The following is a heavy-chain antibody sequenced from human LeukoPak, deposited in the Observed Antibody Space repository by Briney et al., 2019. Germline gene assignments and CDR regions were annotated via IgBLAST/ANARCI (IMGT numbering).Heavy chain of an antibody. CDR2: IYYSGST. J-gene: IGHJ4*02. CDR3: ARASEASRFVFDY. Sequence: SQTLSLTCTVSGGSISSGDYYWSWIRQPPGKGLEWIGYIYYSGSTYYNPSLKSQVTISVDTSKNQFSLKLSSVTAADTAVYYCARASEASRFVFDYWGQGTLVTVSS. D-gene: IGHD3-16*01. CDR1: GGSISSGDYY. V-gene: IGHV4-30-4*01.